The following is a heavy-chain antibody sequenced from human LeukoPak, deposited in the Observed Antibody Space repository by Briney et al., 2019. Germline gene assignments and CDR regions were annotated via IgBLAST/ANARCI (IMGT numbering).Heavy chain of an antibody. Sequence: SETLSLTCTVSGGSISSSSYYWGWIRQPPGKGLEWIGSIYYSGSTYYNPSLKRRVTISVDTSKNQFSLKLSSVTAADTAVYYCARYSYGGLYFDYWGQGTQVAVSS. CDR1: GGSISSSSYY. CDR2: IYYSGST. CDR3: ARYSYGGLYFDY. D-gene: IGHD5-18*01. J-gene: IGHJ4*02. V-gene: IGHV4-39*07.